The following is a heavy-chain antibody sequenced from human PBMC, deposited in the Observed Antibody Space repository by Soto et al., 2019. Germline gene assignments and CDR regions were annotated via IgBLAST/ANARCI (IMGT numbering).Heavy chain of an antibody. CDR2: IIPIFGTA. V-gene: IGHV1-69*13. CDR3: SRRIAARPYYYDPMDV. CDR1: GGTFSSYA. Sequence: SVQPSCKASGGTFSSYAISWVRQAPGQGLEWMGGIIPIFGTANYAQKFQGRVTITADESTSTAYMELSSLRSEDTAVYYCSRRIAARPYYYDPMDVWGQGTTVAGSS. D-gene: IGHD6-6*01. J-gene: IGHJ6*02.